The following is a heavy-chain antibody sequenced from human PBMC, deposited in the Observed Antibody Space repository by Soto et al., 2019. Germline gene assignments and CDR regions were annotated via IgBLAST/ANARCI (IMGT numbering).Heavy chain of an antibody. V-gene: IGHV3-33*01. CDR1: GFTFSSYG. CDR2: IWYDGSNK. Sequence: QVQLVESGGGVVQPGRSLRLSCAASGFTFSSYGMHWVRQAPGKGLEWVAVIWYDGSNKYYADSVKGRFTISRDNSKNTLYLQMNSLRAEDRAVYYCAREGDAFDMWGQGTMVTVSS. J-gene: IGHJ3*02. CDR3: AREGDAFDM.